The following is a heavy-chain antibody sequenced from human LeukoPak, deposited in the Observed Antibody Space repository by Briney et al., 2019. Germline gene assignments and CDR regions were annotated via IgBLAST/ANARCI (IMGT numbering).Heavy chain of an antibody. CDR3: ARVYDYDSSGYPVGIDY. V-gene: IGHV3-30-3*01. CDR1: GFTFSSYA. D-gene: IGHD3-22*01. J-gene: IGHJ4*02. Sequence: PGGSLRLSCAASGFTFSSYAMHWVRQAPGKGLEWVAVISYDGSNKYYADSVKGRFTISRDNSKNTLYLQMNSLRAEDTAVYYCARVYDYDSSGYPVGIDYWGQGTMVTVSS. CDR2: ISYDGSNK.